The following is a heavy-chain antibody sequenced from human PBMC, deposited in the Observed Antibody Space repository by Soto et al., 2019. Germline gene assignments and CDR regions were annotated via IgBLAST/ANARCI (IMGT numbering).Heavy chain of an antibody. J-gene: IGHJ6*02. CDR2: MNPNSGNT. Sequence: ASVKVSCKASGYTFTSYDINWVRQATGQGLEWMGWMNPNSGNTGYAQKFQGRVTMTRNTSISTAYMELSSLRSEDTAVYYCARGIMVRGVIVGNYYYSMDVWGQGTTVTVSS. D-gene: IGHD3-10*01. CDR1: GYTFTSYD. V-gene: IGHV1-8*01. CDR3: ARGIMVRGVIVGNYYYSMDV.